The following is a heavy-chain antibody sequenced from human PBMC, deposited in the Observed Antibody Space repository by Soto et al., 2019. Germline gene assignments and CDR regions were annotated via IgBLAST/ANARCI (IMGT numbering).Heavy chain of an antibody. J-gene: IGHJ6*02. V-gene: IGHV3-30-3*01. CDR1: GFTFSSYA. CDR2: ISYDGSNK. Sequence: PGGSLRLSCAASGFTFSSYAMHWVSQAPGKGLEWVAVISYDGSNKYYADSVKGRFTISRDNSKNTLYLQMNRLRAEDTAVYYCARDWYSGSYYRYYYYYGMDVWGQRATVTVAS. D-gene: IGHD1-26*01. CDR3: ARDWYSGSYYRYYYYYGMDV.